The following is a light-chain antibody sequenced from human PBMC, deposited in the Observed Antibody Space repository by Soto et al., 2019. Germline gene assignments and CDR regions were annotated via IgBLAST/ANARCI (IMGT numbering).Light chain of an antibody. V-gene: IGKV2-28*01. J-gene: IGKJ3*01. CDR2: LGS. CDR1: QSLLHGNGYNY. CDR3: MQALLAAS. Sequence: DIVMTHSPLSMSVTPGEPASISCRSNQSLLHGNGYNYLDWYLQKPGHTPQLLIYLGSHPASGVSDRFSGSGSRTDFTPKISRVEAEDLGFYYYMQALLAASFGPGTKVDIK.